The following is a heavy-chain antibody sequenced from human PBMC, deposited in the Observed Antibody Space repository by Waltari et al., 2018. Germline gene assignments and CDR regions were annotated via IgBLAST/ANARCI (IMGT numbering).Heavy chain of an antibody. CDR1: GGSFSGYY. Sequence: QVQLQQWGAGLLKPSETLSLTCAVYGGSFSGYYWSWIRQPPGKGLEWIGEINHSRSTNYNPSLKSRVTISVDTAKNQFSLKLSSVTAADTAVYYCARGFRGGGGVVVVAGPFDYWGQGTLVTVSS. CDR3: ARGFRGGGGVVVVAGPFDY. V-gene: IGHV4-34*01. D-gene: IGHD2-15*01. J-gene: IGHJ4*02. CDR2: INHSRST.